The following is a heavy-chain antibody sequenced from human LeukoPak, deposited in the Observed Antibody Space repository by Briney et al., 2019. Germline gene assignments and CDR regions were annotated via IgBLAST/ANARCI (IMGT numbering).Heavy chain of an antibody. CDR1: GGSISSYY. CDR2: IYYSGTT. V-gene: IGHV4-59*01. J-gene: IGHJ5*02. Sequence: SETLSLTCTVSGGSISSYYWSWIRQPPGKGLEWIGSIYYSGTTNYNPSLKSRVTISVDTSKNQFSLRLSSVTAADTAVYYCASGHNYYDSGWFDPWGQGTLVTVSS. D-gene: IGHD3-22*01. CDR3: ASGHNYYDSGWFDP.